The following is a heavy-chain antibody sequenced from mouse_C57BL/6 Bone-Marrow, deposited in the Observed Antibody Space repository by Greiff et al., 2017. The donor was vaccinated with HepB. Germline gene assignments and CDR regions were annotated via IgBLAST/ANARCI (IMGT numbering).Heavy chain of an antibody. CDR1: GYTFTSYW. D-gene: IGHD1-1*01. CDR2: IYPGSGST. V-gene: IGHV1-55*01. CDR3: ARSPVITTVVDY. J-gene: IGHJ2*01. Sequence: VQLQQPGAELVKPGASVKMSCKASGYTFTSYWINWVKQRPGQGLEWIGDIYPGSGSTNYNEKFKSKATLTVDTSSSTAYMQLSSLTSEDSAVYYCARSPVITTVVDYWGQGTTLTVSS.